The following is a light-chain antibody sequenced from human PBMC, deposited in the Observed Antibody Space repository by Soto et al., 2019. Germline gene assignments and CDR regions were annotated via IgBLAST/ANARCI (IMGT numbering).Light chain of an antibody. Sequence: DIQLTQSPPTLSASVGDRVTITCRASQSIRYYLAWYQQMLGKAPKLLIYGASSLQSGVPSRFSGSESGTEFTLTISSLQPDDFATYFCQHHNSYSQTFGQGTKVEIK. V-gene: IGKV1-5*01. CDR1: QSIRYY. CDR3: QHHNSYSQT. CDR2: GAS. J-gene: IGKJ1*01.